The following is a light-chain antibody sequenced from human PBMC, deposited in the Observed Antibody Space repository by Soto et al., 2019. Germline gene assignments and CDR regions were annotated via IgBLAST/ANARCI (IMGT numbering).Light chain of an antibody. CDR1: QSVFSN. CDR3: QQYNNWPPLT. V-gene: IGKV3-15*01. J-gene: IGKJ4*01. Sequence: EIVRTQSPAILSVSPGERATLSCRASQSVFSNLAWYQQKPGQAPRLLIYSASARVTGIPARFSGSGSGTEFTLTISSLQSEDFAVYYCQQYNNWPPLTFGGGTKVEIK. CDR2: SAS.